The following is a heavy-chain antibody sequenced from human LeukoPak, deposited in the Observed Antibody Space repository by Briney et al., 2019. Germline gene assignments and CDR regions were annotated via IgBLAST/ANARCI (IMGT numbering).Heavy chain of an antibody. CDR2: IKNDGREK. Sequence: GGSLRLSCAASGFTFSNYWMTWVRQAPGKGLEWVANIKNDGREKHYVDSLRGRFAISRDNARNSLFLQMNSLRAEDTAVYYCVRDVSDENDSASRMHLDSWGQGTLVSVSS. J-gene: IGHJ4*02. CDR1: GFTFSNYW. D-gene: IGHD2-15*01. CDR3: VRDVSDENDSASRMHLDS. V-gene: IGHV3-7*01.